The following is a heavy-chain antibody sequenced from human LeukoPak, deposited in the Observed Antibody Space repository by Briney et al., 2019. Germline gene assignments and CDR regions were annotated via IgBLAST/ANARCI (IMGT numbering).Heavy chain of an antibody. CDR3: ARVRYYYDSSGYYRWFDP. Sequence: PSETLSLTCTVSGGSISSYYWSWIRQPAGKGLEWIGRIYTSGSTNYNPSLKSRVTISVDTSKNQFSLKLSSVTAADTAVYYCARVRYYYDSSGYYRWFDPWGQGTLVTVSS. J-gene: IGHJ5*02. CDR1: GGSISSYY. CDR2: IYTSGST. D-gene: IGHD3-22*01. V-gene: IGHV4-4*07.